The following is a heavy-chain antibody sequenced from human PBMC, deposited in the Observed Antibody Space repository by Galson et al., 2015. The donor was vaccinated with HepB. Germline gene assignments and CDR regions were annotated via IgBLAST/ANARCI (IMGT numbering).Heavy chain of an antibody. V-gene: IGHV6-1*01. CDR1: GDSVSSNSAA. Sequence: CAISGDSVSSNSAAWTWIRQSPSRGLEWLGRTYYRSKWYSDYAVSVKSRISFNPDTSKNQFSLQLNSVTPEDTVVYFCARAYGWNYFDSWGQGTLVTVSS. D-gene: IGHD3-10*01. CDR2: TYYRSKWYS. CDR3: ARAYGWNYFDS. J-gene: IGHJ4*02.